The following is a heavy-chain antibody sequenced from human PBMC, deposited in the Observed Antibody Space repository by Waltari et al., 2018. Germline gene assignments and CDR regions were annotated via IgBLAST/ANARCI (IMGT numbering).Heavy chain of an antibody. CDR2: IYHSGST. J-gene: IGHJ4*02. D-gene: IGHD2-2*01. CDR1: GYSISSGYY. V-gene: IGHV4-38-2*02. Sequence: QVQLQESGPGLVKPSETPSLTCTVSGYSISSGYYWGWIRQPPGKGLEWIGSIYHSGSTYYNPSLKSRVTISVDTSKNQFSLKLSSVTAADTAVYYCARGLVPYYFDYWGQGTLVTVSS. CDR3: ARGLVPYYFDY.